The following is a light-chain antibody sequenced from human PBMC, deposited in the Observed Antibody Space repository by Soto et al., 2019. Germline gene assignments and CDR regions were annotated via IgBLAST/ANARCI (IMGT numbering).Light chain of an antibody. CDR3: SSYTSTNTVV. CDR2: DVS. J-gene: IGLJ2*01. Sequence: QSALTQPASVSGSPGQSITISCTGTSSDVGGYNYVSWYQHHPGKAPKLMIYDVSNRPSGVSNRFSGSKSDNTASLTISALQAEDDADYYCSSYTSTNTVVFGGGTKLTVL. CDR1: SSDVGGYNY. V-gene: IGLV2-14*03.